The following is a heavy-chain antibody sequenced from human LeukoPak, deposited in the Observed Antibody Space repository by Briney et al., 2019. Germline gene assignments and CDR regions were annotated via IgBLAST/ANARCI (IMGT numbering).Heavy chain of an antibody. CDR2: ISYDGSNK. Sequence: TGGSLRLSCAASGFSFSNYGMHWVRQAPGKGLEWVAIISYDGSNKYYADSVKGRFTISRDNSKNTLYLQMNSLRAEDTAVYYCAKEIRRAAAGSIDYWGQGTLVTVSS. J-gene: IGHJ4*02. CDR3: AKEIRRAAAGSIDY. D-gene: IGHD6-13*01. V-gene: IGHV3-30*18. CDR1: GFSFSNYG.